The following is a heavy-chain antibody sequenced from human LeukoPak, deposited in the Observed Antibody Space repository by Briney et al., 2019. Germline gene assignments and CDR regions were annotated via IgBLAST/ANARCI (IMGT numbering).Heavy chain of an antibody. CDR1: GASVSSHF. V-gene: IGHV4-59*02. J-gene: IGHJ3*01. CDR3: AKGVSGAYYAFDV. Sequence: SETLSLTCGVSGASVSSHFWSWIRQTPGTGLEWIGYISNSGSTGYNPSLRSRVTISVDAPKNEVSLNLRSVSAADTAVYYCAKGVSGAYYAFDVWGQG. CDR2: ISNSGST. D-gene: IGHD4/OR15-4a*01.